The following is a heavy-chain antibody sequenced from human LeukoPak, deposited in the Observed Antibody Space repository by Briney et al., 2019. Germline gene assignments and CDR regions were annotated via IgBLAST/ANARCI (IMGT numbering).Heavy chain of an antibody. CDR3: ARGLHLRYYDRSGYFDY. V-gene: IGHV1-46*01. D-gene: IGHD3-22*01. CDR2: INPSGGYT. J-gene: IGHJ4*02. CDR1: GYTFTNYY. Sequence: ASVKVSCKASGYTFTNYYMRWVRQAPGQGLEWMGLINPSGGYTNYAQKSQGRVTMTRDTSTSTVYMELSSLRSEDTAVYYCARGLHLRYYDRSGYFDYWGQGTLVTVSS.